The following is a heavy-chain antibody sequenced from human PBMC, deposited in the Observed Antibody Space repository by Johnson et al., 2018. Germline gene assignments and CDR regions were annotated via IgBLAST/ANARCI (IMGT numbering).Heavy chain of an antibody. J-gene: IGHJ3*02. CDR1: GFTFSSYA. Sequence: VQLVESGGGLVQPGGSLRLSCAASGFTFSSYAMHWVRQAPGKGLEYVSAISSNGGSTYYANSVKGRFTISRDNSKNTLYLQMGSLRAEDMAVYYCAGGGANDAFDIWGQGTMVTVSS. CDR2: ISSNGGST. V-gene: IGHV3-64*01. CDR3: AGGGANDAFDI. D-gene: IGHD4/OR15-4a*01.